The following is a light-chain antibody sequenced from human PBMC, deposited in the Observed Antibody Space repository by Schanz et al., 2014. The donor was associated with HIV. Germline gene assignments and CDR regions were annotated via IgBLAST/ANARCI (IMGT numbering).Light chain of an antibody. V-gene: IGLV1-40*01. CDR1: SSNIGARYD. CDR3: QSYDSSLSGLWV. Sequence: QSVLTQPPSVSGALGQRVTISCTGSSSNIGARYDVHWYQQLPGTAPKLLIYGNTNRPSGVPDRFSGSKSGTSASLAITGLQPEDEADYYCQSYDSSLSGLWVFGGGTKLTVL. J-gene: IGLJ3*02. CDR2: GNT.